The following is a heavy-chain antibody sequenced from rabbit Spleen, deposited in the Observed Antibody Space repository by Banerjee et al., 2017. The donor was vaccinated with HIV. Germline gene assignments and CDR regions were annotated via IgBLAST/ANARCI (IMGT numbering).Heavy chain of an antibody. CDR1: GVSFNDKDV. Sequence: QEQLEESGGGLVKPEGSLTLTCKASGVSFNDKDVMCWVRQAPGKGLEWITCIAGSSSGFTYSATWAKGRFTISKTSSTTVTLQMTSLTAADTATYFCARDTGSSFSSYGMDLWGPGTLVTVS. J-gene: IGHJ6*01. V-gene: IGHV1S45*01. CDR2: IAGSSSGFT. D-gene: IGHD8-1*01. CDR3: ARDTGSSFSSYGMDL.